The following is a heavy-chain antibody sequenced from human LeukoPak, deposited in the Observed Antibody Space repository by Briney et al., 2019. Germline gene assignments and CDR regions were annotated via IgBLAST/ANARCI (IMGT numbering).Heavy chain of an antibody. D-gene: IGHD6-19*01. J-gene: IGHJ4*02. CDR2: IYYSGST. CDR3: ANSVAGIFDY. CDR1: GGSFSGYY. V-gene: IGHV4-59*01. Sequence: KPSETLSLTCAVYGGSFSGYYWSWIRQPPGKGLEWIGYIYYSGSTNYNPSLKSRVTISVDTSKNQFSLKLSSVTAADTAVYYCANSVAGIFDYWGQGTLVTVSP.